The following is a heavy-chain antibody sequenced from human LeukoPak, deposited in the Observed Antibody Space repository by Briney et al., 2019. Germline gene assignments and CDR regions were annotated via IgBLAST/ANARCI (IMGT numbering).Heavy chain of an antibody. V-gene: IGHV1-69*02. Sequence: SVKVSCKASGGTFSSYTISWVRQAPGQGLEWMGRIIPILGIANYAQKFQGGVTITADKSTRTAYMELSSLRSEDTAVYYCATTVWFGELAFDYWGQGTLVTVSS. CDR2: IIPILGIA. D-gene: IGHD3-10*01. CDR1: GGTFSSYT. J-gene: IGHJ4*02. CDR3: ATTVWFGELAFDY.